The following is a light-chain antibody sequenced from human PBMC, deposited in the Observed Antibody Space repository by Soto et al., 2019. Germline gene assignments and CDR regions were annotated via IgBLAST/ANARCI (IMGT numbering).Light chain of an antibody. CDR3: QQYGSSPR. Sequence: EIVLTQPPGTLSLSPGERATLSCRASQSVSSSYLAWYQQKPGQAPSLLIYGAFSRATGIPDRFSGSGSGKDFTLTISRLEHGGFEVYYCQQYGSSPRFGQGTKVEIK. V-gene: IGKV3-20*01. CDR1: QSVSSSY. CDR2: GAF. J-gene: IGKJ1*01.